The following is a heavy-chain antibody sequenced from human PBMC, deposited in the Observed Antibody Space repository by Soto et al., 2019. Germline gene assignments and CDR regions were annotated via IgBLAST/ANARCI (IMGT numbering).Heavy chain of an antibody. J-gene: IGHJ6*02. CDR2: IIPIFGTA. Sequence: SVKVSCKASGGTFSSYAISWVRQAPGQGLEWMGGIIPIFGTANYAQKFQGRVTITADKSTSTAYMELSSLRSEDTAVYYCARYYYDSSGYDGMDVWGQGTTVTVSS. CDR3: ARYYYDSSGYDGMDV. V-gene: IGHV1-69*06. D-gene: IGHD3-22*01. CDR1: GGTFSSYA.